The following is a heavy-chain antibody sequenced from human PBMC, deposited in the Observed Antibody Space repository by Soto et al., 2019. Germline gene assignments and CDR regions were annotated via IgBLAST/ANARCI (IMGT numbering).Heavy chain of an antibody. V-gene: IGHV4-34*01. CDR3: ARGKPSGYKFGPRNSSYYGLDV. CDR1: SGALGDHY. J-gene: IGHJ6*02. Sequence: SETLSRTGAVVSGALGDHYWGWIRQSPDKGLEWIGKVRPSGSTDYSSSLESRLPLSLDTSKSQFPLQVAPVTAADKAVYFCARGKPSGYKFGPRNSSYYGLDVWGPGPTVTVSS. CDR2: VRPSGST. D-gene: IGHD5-18*01.